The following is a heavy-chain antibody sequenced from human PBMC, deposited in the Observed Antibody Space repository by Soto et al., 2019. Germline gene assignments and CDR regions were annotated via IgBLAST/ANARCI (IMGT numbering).Heavy chain of an antibody. J-gene: IGHJ3*02. D-gene: IGHD3-16*01. CDR1: GYSFTSQY. Sequence: QVQLVQSGAEVKKPGASVKISCEASGYSFTSQYVHWVRQAPGQGLEWMGIINPNGGSTTYAQKFQGRATRTRDTSTSKVYMGLSSLQSGDTAVFYCARKQGPRPGGGGTEPLDIWGQGTMVTVAS. CDR3: ARKQGPRPGGGGTEPLDI. CDR2: INPNGGST. V-gene: IGHV1-46*03.